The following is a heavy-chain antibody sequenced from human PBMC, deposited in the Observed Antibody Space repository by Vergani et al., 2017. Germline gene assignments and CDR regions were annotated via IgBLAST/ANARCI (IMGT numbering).Heavy chain of an antibody. V-gene: IGHV1-2*02. CDR3: ARGMWGLGVVPAAMYWFDP. Sequence: QVQLVQSGAEVKKPGASVKVSCKASGYTFTGYYMHWVRQAPGQGLEWMGWINPNSGGTNYAQKFQGRVTMTRDTSISTAYMELSSVTAADTAVYYCARGMWGLGVVPAAMYWFDPWGQGTLVTVSS. CDR1: GYTFTGYY. CDR2: INPNSGGT. D-gene: IGHD2-2*01. J-gene: IGHJ5*02.